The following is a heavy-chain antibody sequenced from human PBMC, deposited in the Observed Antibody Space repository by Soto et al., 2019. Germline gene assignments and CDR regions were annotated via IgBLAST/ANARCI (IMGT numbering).Heavy chain of an antibody. CDR1: GFTVSNNY. CDR3: ASGVPVGVFGRFYFDS. J-gene: IGHJ4*02. Sequence: PGGSLRLSCAASGFTVSNNYMTWVRQAPGKGLEGVSVMYSGGTATSYADSVKGRFTVSRDNSKNTVSLQLDSLRAEDTAVYYCASGVPVGVFGRFYFDSWGQVTLLTVSS. V-gene: IGHV3-53*01. D-gene: IGHD3-16*02. CDR2: MYSGGTAT.